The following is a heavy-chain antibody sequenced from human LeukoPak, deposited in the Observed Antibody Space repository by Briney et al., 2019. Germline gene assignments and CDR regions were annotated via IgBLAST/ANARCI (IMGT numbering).Heavy chain of an antibody. D-gene: IGHD3-22*01. CDR2: ISSSSSYI. J-gene: IGHJ6*03. Sequence: PGGSLRLSCAASGFTFSSYSMNWVRQAPGKGLEWVSSISSSSSYIYYADSVKGRFTISRDNAKNSLYLQMNSLRAEDTAVYYCARSSITMTYYYMDVWGKGTTVIVSS. CDR1: GFTFSSYS. CDR3: ARSSITMTYYYMDV. V-gene: IGHV3-21*01.